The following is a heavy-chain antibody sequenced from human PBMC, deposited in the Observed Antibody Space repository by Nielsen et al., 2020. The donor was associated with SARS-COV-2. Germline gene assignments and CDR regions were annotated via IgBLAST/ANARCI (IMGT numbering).Heavy chain of an antibody. V-gene: IGHV3-23*01. Sequence: GESLKISCAASGFTFSSYAMSWVRQAPGKGLEWVSAISGSGGSTYYADSVKGRFTISRDNSKNTLYLQMNSLRAEDTAVYYCAKDGAHPGRSYYYYYHMDVWGKGTTVTVSS. J-gene: IGHJ6*03. D-gene: IGHD3-16*01. CDR3: AKDGAHPGRSYYYYYHMDV. CDR1: GFTFSSYA. CDR2: ISGSGGST.